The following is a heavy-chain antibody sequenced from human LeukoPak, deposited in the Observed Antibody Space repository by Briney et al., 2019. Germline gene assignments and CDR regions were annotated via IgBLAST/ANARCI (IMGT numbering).Heavy chain of an antibody. CDR1: GFTFSSYA. CDR3: ARGETAADY. D-gene: IGHD1-26*01. V-gene: IGHV3-30-3*01. CDR2: ISYDGSNK. J-gene: IGHJ4*02. Sequence: GGSLRLSCAASGFTFSSYAMHWVRQAPGKGLEWVAVISYDGSNKYYADSVKGRFTISRDNSKNTLCLQMNSLRAEDTAVYYCARGETAADYWGQGTLVTVSS.